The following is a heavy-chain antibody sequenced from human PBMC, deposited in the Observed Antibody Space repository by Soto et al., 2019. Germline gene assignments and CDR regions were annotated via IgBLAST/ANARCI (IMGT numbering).Heavy chain of an antibody. CDR3: AKEGYYYHTRPYYFDY. CDR1: GFTFSSYG. CDR2: ISYDGSNK. V-gene: IGHV3-30*18. D-gene: IGHD3-22*01. Sequence: QVQLVESGGGVVQPGRSLRLSCAASGFTFSSYGMHWVRQAPGKGLEWVAVISYDGSNKYYADSVKGRFTISRDNSTITLYLQMNSLRAEDTAVYYCAKEGYYYHTRPYYFDYWGQGTLVTVSS. J-gene: IGHJ4*02.